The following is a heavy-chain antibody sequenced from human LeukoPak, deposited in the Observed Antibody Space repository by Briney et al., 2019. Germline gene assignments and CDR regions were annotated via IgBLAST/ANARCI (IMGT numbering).Heavy chain of an antibody. J-gene: IGHJ3*02. CDR3: ARSLTSTDAFDI. Sequence: ASVKVSCKASGYTFATYYMHWVRQAPGHGLEWMGIINPSGGTTSYAQKFQGRVTMTRDTSTSTVYMELRSLRAEDTAVYYCARSLTSTDAFDIWGQGTMVTVSS. CDR2: INPSGGTT. CDR1: GYTFATYY. D-gene: IGHD2-2*01. V-gene: IGHV1-46*01.